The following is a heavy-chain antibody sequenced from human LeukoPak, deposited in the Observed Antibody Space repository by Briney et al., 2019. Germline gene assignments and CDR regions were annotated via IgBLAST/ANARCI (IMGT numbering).Heavy chain of an antibody. CDR1: GFTFKNYA. Sequence: GGSLRLSCAAAGFTFKNYAMNWVRQSPGQGLEWVSPISGDAVTSWYADSVKGRFTVSRDNSKNIVFLQMNNLRAEDTAVYYCAKQDSGGSYNWFDPWGQGTLVTVSS. CDR2: ISGDAVTS. J-gene: IGHJ5*02. V-gene: IGHV3-23*01. CDR3: AKQDSGGSYNWFDP. D-gene: IGHD3-22*01.